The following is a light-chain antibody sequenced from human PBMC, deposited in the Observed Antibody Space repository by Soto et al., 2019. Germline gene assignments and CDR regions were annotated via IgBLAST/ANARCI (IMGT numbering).Light chain of an antibody. CDR3: QQFNNYPLT. Sequence: HLTLSTSSLSASVGDRVTIICRASQGIISALAWYQQKLGKAPKLLISDASSLKSGVPSRFSGSGSGTDFTLTISSLQTEDFATYYCQQFNNYPLTFGGGTKVDI. J-gene: IGKJ4*01. CDR1: QGIISA. V-gene: IGKV1D-13*01. CDR2: DAS.